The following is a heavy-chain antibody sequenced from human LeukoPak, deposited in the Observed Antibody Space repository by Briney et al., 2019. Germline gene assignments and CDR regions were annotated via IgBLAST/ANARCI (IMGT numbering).Heavy chain of an antibody. CDR1: GFTFSSYG. Sequence: GGSLRLSCAASGFTFSSYGMHRVRQAPGKGLEWVAVISYDGSNKYYADSVKGRFTISRDNSKNTLYLQMNSLRAEDTAVYYCARDPIVVVPATPDHYYYGMDVWGQGTTVTVSS. CDR2: ISYDGSNK. V-gene: IGHV3-30*03. CDR3: ARDPIVVVPATPDHYYYGMDV. D-gene: IGHD2-2*01. J-gene: IGHJ6*02.